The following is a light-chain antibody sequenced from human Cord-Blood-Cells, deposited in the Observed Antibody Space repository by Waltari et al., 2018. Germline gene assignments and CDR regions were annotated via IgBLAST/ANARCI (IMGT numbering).Light chain of an antibody. V-gene: IGKV1-12*01. Sequence: DIQMTQSPSSVSASVGDKVTIPCRASQGIRRWLAWYQQKPGKAPKPLTYAASSLQSGVPSRFSGSGSGTDFTLTISSLQPEDFATYYCQQANSFPWTFGQGTKVEIK. J-gene: IGKJ1*01. CDR2: AAS. CDR1: QGIRRW. CDR3: QQANSFPWT.